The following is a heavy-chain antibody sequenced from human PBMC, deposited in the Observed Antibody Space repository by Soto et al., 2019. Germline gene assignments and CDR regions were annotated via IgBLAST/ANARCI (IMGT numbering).Heavy chain of an antibody. CDR3: TTWGKVFDDYLWDSGAFHI. CDR1: GFTFSNGC. CDR2: IKSKADGGTT. Sequence: GGSLRLSFAASGFTFSNGCMCWVPQGPGRGLEGVGRIKSKADGGTTDYAAPVKGRFSISRDDVKNTLYLLMNSLKTVDTAVYYCTTWGKVFDDYLWDSGAFHIWGQGTMVTVSS. D-gene: IGHD3-16*01. V-gene: IGHV3-15*01. J-gene: IGHJ3*02.